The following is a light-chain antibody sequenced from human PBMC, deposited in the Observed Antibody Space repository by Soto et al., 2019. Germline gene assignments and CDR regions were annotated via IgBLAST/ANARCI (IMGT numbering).Light chain of an antibody. CDR2: KAS. J-gene: IGKJ2*01. CDR1: QSISSW. V-gene: IGKV1-5*03. CDR3: QQYNSYSRYT. Sequence: DIQMTQSPSTLSASVGDRVTITCRASQSISSWLAWYQQKPGKAPKLLIYKASSLESGVPSRCSGSGSGTELTLTISSLQPDDFATYLCQQYNSYSRYTFGQGTKLEIK.